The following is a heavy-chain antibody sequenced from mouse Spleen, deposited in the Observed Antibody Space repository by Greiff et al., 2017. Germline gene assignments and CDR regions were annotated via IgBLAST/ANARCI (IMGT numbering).Heavy chain of an antibody. CDR1: GYTFTSYW. J-gene: IGHJ2*01. Sequence: QVQLQQPGAELVMPGASVKLSCKASGYTFTSYWMHWVKQRPGQGLEWIGEIDPSDSYTNYNQKFKGKATLTVDKSSNTAYMQLSSLTSEDSAVYYCARGPFDYWGQGTTLTVSS. CDR2: IDPSDSYT. V-gene: IGHV1-69*01. CDR3: ARGPFDY.